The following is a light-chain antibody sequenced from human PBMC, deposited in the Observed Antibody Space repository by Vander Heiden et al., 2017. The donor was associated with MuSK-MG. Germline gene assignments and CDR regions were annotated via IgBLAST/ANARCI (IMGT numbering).Light chain of an antibody. J-gene: IGKJ1*01. CDR2: AAS. V-gene: IGKV1-39*01. Sequence: IQMTHSPSSLSASVGDRVTITCRASQSVSSFLNWYQQKPGKAPNLLIYAASTLQSGVPSRFSGSGSGTDFHLTINSLQPEDFAIYYCQQSYTVPWTFGQGTKVGI. CDR1: QSVSSF. CDR3: QQSYTVPWT.